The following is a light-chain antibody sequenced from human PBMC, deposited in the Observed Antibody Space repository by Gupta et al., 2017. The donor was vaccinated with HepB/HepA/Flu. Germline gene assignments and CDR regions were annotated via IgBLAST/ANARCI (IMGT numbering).Light chain of an antibody. J-gene: IGKJ3*01. CDR1: QSVNNNY. Sequence: IVLPQSPGTLSLSPGERATLSCRASQSVNNNYLAWYQQKPGQAPRLLIYGASSRATGIPDRFSGSGSGTDFTLTISRLEPEDFAVFYCQQYGASPLTFGHGTKVDMK. V-gene: IGKV3-20*01. CDR3: QQYGASPLT. CDR2: GAS.